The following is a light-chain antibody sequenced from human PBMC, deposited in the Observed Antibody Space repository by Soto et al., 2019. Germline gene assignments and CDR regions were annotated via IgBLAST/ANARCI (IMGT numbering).Light chain of an antibody. CDR2: ENN. Sequence: NFMLTQPHSVSESPGKTVTISCTRSSGSIASNDVQWYQQRPGSAPTTVIYENNQRPSGVPDRFSGSTDGSSNSASLTISGLQTEDEADYYCQSYDSSTVVFGGGTSSPS. CDR3: QSYDSSTVV. J-gene: IGLJ2*01. V-gene: IGLV6-57*04. CDR1: SGSIASND.